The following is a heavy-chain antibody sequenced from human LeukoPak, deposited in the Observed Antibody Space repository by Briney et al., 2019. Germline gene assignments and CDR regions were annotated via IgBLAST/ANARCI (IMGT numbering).Heavy chain of an antibody. D-gene: IGHD6-13*01. CDR2: ISGSGGST. CDR1: GFTFSSYA. CDR3: AKDQYSSSWSPAEYFQH. Sequence: GGSLRLSCAASGFTFSSYAMSWVRQAPGKGLEWVSAISGSGGSTYYADSVKGRFTISRDNSKNTLYPQMNSLRAEDTAVYYCAKDQYSSSWSPAEYFQHWGQGTLVTVSS. V-gene: IGHV3-23*01. J-gene: IGHJ1*01.